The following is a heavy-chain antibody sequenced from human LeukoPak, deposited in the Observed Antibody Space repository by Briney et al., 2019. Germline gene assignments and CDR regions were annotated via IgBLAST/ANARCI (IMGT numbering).Heavy chain of an antibody. CDR3: AKDMGYYYGSGSYPPENDY. J-gene: IGHJ4*02. CDR2: VPFEGSNK. D-gene: IGHD3-10*01. CDR1: GFTFSRYG. V-gene: IGHV3-30*18. Sequence: PGGSLRLSCAASGFTFSRYGMHWVRQAPGKGLEWVAVVPFEGSNKYYADSVKGRFSISRDNSKNTLSLQMNSLRAEDTAVYYCAKDMGYYYGSGSYPPENDYWGQGTLVTVSS.